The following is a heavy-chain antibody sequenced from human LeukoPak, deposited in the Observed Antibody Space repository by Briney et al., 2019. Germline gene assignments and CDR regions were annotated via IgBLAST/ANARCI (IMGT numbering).Heavy chain of an antibody. CDR1: GYTFTSYG. V-gene: IGHV1-18*01. Sequence: ASVKVSSKASGYTFTSYGISWVRQAPGQGLEWMGWISAYNGNTNYAQKLQGRVTMTTDTSTSTAYMELRSLRSDDTAVYCCARRIRYLWAFDIWGQGTMVTVSS. D-gene: IGHD3-9*01. J-gene: IGHJ3*02. CDR2: ISAYNGNT. CDR3: ARRIRYLWAFDI.